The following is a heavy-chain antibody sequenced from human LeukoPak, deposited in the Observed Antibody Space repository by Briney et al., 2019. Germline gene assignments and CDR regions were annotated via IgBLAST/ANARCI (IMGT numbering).Heavy chain of an antibody. Sequence: PGVALRLSCAASGFTFSSYAMHWVRQAPGKGLEWVAVVSYDGSNKYYADSVKGRFTISRDNPKNTLYLQMNSLRAEDTAVYYCARDRVPGYYYGMDVWGQGTTVTVSS. J-gene: IGHJ6*02. CDR1: GFTFSSYA. D-gene: IGHD3-10*01. CDR2: VSYDGSNK. V-gene: IGHV3-30-3*01. CDR3: ARDRVPGYYYGMDV.